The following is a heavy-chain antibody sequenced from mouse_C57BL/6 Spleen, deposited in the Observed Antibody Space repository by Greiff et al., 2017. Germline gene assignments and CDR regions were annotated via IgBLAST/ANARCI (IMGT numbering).Heavy chain of an antibody. D-gene: IGHD3-2*02. CDR2: IYPRSGNT. CDR1: GYTFTSYG. CDR3: ARETAQDYFDY. Sequence: VQLQESGAELARPGASVKLSCKASGYTFTSYGISWVKQRTGQGLEWIGEIYPRSGNTYYNEKFKGKATLTADKSSSTAYMELRGLTSEDSAVYFCARETAQDYFDYWGQGTTLTVSS. V-gene: IGHV1-81*01. J-gene: IGHJ2*01.